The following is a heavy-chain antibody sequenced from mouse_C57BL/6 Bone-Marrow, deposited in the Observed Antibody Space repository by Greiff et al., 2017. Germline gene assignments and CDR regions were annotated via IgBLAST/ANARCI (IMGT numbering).Heavy chain of an antibody. D-gene: IGHD2-1*01. J-gene: IGHJ3*01. CDR1: GYTFTSYG. CDR3: ARRGDLLWYPWFAY. V-gene: IGHV1-81*01. Sequence: VQLQQSGAELARPGASVKLSCKASGYTFTSYGISWVKQRTGQGLEWIGEIYPRSGNTYYNEQFTGKATLTADKSSSTAYRELRSLTSEDSAVYFCARRGDLLWYPWFAYWGQGTLVTVSA. CDR2: IYPRSGNT.